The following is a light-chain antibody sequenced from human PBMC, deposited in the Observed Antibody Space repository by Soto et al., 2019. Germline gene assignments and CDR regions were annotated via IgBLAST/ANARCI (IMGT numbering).Light chain of an antibody. J-gene: IGKJ5*01. V-gene: IGKV3-15*01. Sequence: EIVMTQSQATLSLSPLERDIVCCTRSQSVSSNLAWYQQKPGQAPRLLIYGASTRATGIPARFSGSGSGTEFTLTISSLQSEDFAVYYCQQYNNWPPITFGQGTRLEIK. CDR3: QQYNNWPPIT. CDR1: QSVSSN. CDR2: GAS.